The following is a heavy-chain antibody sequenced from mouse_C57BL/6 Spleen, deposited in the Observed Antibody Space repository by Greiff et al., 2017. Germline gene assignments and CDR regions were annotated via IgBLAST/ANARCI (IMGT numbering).Heavy chain of an antibody. J-gene: IGHJ4*01. V-gene: IGHV1-59*01. CDR2: IDPSDSST. CDR3: ARSGGDYEEGNGLYAMDY. D-gene: IGHD2-4*01. Sequence: QVQLQQPGAELVRPGTSVKLSCKASGYTFTSYWMHWVKQRPGQGLEWIGVIDPSDSSTNYNQKFKGKATLTVDPSSSTAYMQLSSLTSEDTAVYYCARSGGDYEEGNGLYAMDYWGQGTSVTVSS. CDR1: GYTFTSYW.